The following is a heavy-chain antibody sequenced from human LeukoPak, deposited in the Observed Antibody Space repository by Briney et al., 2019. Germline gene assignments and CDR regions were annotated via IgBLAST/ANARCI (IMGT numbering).Heavy chain of an antibody. CDR3: AKQGENSGWGSFDH. CDR1: GCTFSTYE. Sequence: GGTLRLSCAASGCTFSTYEMNWVRQAPGKGLDWVSTISGGGSRTYYADSVKGRFTISRDDSKNTHYLQMDSLRVEDTAIYYCAKQGENSGWGSFDHWGQGILVTVSS. CDR2: ISGGGSRT. D-gene: IGHD6-19*01. V-gene: IGHV3-23*01. J-gene: IGHJ4*02.